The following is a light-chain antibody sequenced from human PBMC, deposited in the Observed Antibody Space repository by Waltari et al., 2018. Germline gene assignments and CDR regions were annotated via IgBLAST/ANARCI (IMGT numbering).Light chain of an antibody. Sequence: QPALTQPASVSGSPGQSITISCTGSSIDIGGYDFVSWYQQHPGKAPKLIIYDVTKRPSGISSRFSGSKSGNTASLTISGLQAEDEADYYCSSYTTNKTPVIGGGTKVTVL. J-gene: IGLJ2*01. CDR3: SSYTTNKTPV. CDR2: DVT. V-gene: IGLV2-14*03. CDR1: SIDIGGYDF.